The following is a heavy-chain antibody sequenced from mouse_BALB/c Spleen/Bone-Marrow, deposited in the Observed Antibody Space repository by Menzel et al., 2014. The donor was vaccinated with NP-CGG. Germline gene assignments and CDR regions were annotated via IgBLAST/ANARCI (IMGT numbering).Heavy chain of an antibody. D-gene: IGHD2-1*01. J-gene: IGHJ4*01. Sequence: QVQLKESGPGLVAPSQSLSITCTVSGFSLTSYGVHWVRQPPGKGLEWLGEIRAGGSTNYNSALMSILSISKDSSKSQVFLKMNSLQTDDTAMYYCARDENYYGNYGAMDYWGQGTSVTVSS. CDR2: IRAGGST. CDR1: GFSLTSYG. V-gene: IGHV2-9*02. CDR3: ARDENYYGNYGAMDY.